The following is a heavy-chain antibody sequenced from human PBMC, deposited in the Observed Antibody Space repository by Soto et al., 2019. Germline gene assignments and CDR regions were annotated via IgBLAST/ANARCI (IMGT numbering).Heavy chain of an antibody. V-gene: IGHV3-21*01. CDR3: ARDSVLAVAAYYYYYGMDV. CDR2: ISSSSSYI. Sequence: GGSLRLPCAASGFTFSSYSMNWVRQAPGKGLEWVSSISSSSSYIYYADSVKGRVTISRDNAKNSLYLQMNSLRAEDTAVYYCARDSVLAVAAYYYYYGMDVWGQGTTVTVSS. D-gene: IGHD2-15*01. CDR1: GFTFSSYS. J-gene: IGHJ6*02.